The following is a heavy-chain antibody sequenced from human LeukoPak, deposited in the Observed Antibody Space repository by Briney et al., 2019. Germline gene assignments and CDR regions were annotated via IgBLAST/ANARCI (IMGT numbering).Heavy chain of an antibody. CDR3: ARRRGDV. V-gene: IGHV4-39*01. Sequence: SETLSLTCTVSGGSTSSSSDYWAWLRQPPGKGLEWIGITYYSGSTYYNPSLKSRVTISVDTSKNQFSLKLSSVTAADTAVYYCARRRGDVWGKGTTVTVSS. J-gene: IGHJ6*04. CDR2: TYYSGST. CDR1: GGSTSSSSDY.